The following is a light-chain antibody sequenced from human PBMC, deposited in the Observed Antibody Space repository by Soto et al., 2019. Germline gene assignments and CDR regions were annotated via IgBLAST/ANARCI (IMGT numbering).Light chain of an antibody. V-gene: IGKV1-9*01. CDR3: QQLYTLPFT. J-gene: IGKJ5*01. Sequence: DIQMTQSPSSLSASVGDRVTITCRASQSIGRFLNWHQQKPGKAPNVLINVASTLRSGVPSRFSGSGSGTEFTLTISGLLPEDFAAYHCQQLYTLPFTFGQGTRLEIK. CDR1: QSIGRF. CDR2: VAS.